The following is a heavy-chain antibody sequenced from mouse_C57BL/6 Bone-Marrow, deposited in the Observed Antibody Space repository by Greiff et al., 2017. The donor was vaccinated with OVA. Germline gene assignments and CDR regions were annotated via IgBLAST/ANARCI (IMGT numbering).Heavy chain of an antibody. CDR3: ARQGGYSSWFAY. CDR1: GFSLTSYG. V-gene: IGHV2-6-1*01. Sequence: VKLMESGPGLVAPSQSLSITCTVSGFSLTSYGVHWVRQPPGKGLEWLVVIWSDGSTTYNSALKSRLSISKDNSKSQVFLKMNSLHTDDTAMYYCARQGGYSSWFAYWGQGTLVTVSA. CDR2: IWSDGST. J-gene: IGHJ3*01. D-gene: IGHD2-3*01.